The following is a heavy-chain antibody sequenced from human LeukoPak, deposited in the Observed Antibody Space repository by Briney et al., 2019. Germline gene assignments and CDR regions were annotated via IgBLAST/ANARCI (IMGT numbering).Heavy chain of an antibody. J-gene: IGHJ5*02. V-gene: IGHV1-69*05. Sequence: SVKVSCKASGGTFSSYAISWVRQAPGQGLEWMGGIIPIFGTANYAQKFQGRVTITTDESTSTAYMELSSLRSEDTAVYYCAGTPYTRFLEWFRGPFDPWGQGTLVTVSS. CDR2: IIPIFGTA. CDR1: GGTFSSYA. D-gene: IGHD3-3*01. CDR3: AGTPYTRFLEWFRGPFDP.